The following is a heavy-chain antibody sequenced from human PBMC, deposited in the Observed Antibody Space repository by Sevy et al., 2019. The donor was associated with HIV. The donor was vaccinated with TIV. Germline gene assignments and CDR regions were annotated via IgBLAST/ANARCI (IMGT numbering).Heavy chain of an antibody. CDR1: GFDFSTYD. Sequence: GGSLRLSCAASGFDFSTYDMHWVRQAPGKGLEWVAFISFDGSDKWYVDSVKGRFTISTDSSKNTLYVQMNTLRDEDTGVYYCAKRERSYYDSSGNYDAFDVWGQGTSVTVSS. D-gene: IGHD3-22*01. CDR2: ISFDGSDK. V-gene: IGHV3-33*03. CDR3: AKRERSYYDSSGNYDAFDV. J-gene: IGHJ3*01.